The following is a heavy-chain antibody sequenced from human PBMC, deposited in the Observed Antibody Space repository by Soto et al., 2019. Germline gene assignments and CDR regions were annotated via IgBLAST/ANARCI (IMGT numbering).Heavy chain of an antibody. D-gene: IGHD4-17*01. Sequence: SETLSLTCTVSGGSISSGNYYWSWIRQPPGKGLEWIGYIYYSGSTYYNSSLESRVTISVDTSKNQFSLKLSSVTAADTAVYYCASEGDYGGNFRLYAFDIWGQGTMVTVSS. CDR1: GGSISSGNYY. V-gene: IGHV4-30-4*01. CDR3: ASEGDYGGNFRLYAFDI. CDR2: IYYSGST. J-gene: IGHJ3*02.